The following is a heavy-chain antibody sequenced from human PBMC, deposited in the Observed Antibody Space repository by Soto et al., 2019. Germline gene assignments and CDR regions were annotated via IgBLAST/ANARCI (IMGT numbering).Heavy chain of an antibody. V-gene: IGHV3-33*01. CDR3: ARDRSSTSSYGMDV. J-gene: IGHJ6*02. CDR2: IWYDGSNK. Sequence: GGSLRLSCAASGFTFSSYGMHWVRQAPGKGLEWVAVIWYDGSNKYYADSVKGRFTISRDNSKNTLYLQMNSLRAEDTAVYYCARDRSSTSSYGMDVWGQGTTVTSP. CDR1: GFTFSSYG. D-gene: IGHD2-2*01.